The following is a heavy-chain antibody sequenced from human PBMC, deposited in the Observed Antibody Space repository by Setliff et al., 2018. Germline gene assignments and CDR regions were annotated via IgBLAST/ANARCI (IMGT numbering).Heavy chain of an antibody. V-gene: IGHV4-34*01. CDR1: GDSFSDYY. Sequence: PSETLSLTCAVYGDSFSDYYWSWIRQPPGKGLEWIAEINHSGSTNYNPSLKSRVTISVDTSGNHFSLRLSSVTAADTAVYYCASPRRDDLDSPFDAFDIWGQGTMVTVSS. CDR3: ASPRRDDLDSPFDAFDI. D-gene: IGHD3-3*01. J-gene: IGHJ3*02. CDR2: INHSGST.